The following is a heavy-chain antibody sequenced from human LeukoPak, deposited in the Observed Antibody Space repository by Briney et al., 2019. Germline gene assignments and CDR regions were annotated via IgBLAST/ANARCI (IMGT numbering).Heavy chain of an antibody. Sequence: PGGSLRLSCAASGFTFSTYSMSWVRQAPGKGLDWVSVLYSDGNTKYADSVQGRFTISRDNSRNTLYLEMNSLRPDDTAVYYCARGVEPLAANTLAYWGQGTLVTVSS. J-gene: IGHJ4*02. CDR2: LYSDGNT. V-gene: IGHV3-53*01. D-gene: IGHD1-14*01. CDR1: GFTFSTYS. CDR3: ARGVEPLAANTLAY.